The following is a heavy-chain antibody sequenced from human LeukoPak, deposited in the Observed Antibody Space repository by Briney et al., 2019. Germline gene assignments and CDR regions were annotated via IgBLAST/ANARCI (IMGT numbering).Heavy chain of an antibody. V-gene: IGHV4-34*01. CDR3: ARRQRSASAFDV. J-gene: IGHJ3*01. Sequence: SETLSLTCAVYGGSLSGYYWSWLRQPPGKGPEWIGEINYGGNTNDNPSLKSRVTISVDTSKNQFSLKLTSVTAADTALYYCARRQRSASAFDVWGQGTMVSVSS. CDR2: INYGGNT. CDR1: GGSLSGYY.